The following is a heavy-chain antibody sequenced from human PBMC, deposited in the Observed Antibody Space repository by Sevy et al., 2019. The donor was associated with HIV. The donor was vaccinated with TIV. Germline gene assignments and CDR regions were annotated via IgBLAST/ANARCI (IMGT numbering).Heavy chain of an antibody. CDR2: IRGSGGST. J-gene: IGHJ4*02. CDR3: AKDRIYWNNYYFDY. D-gene: IGHD1-1*01. CDR1: GFTFSSYA. Sequence: GGSLRLSCAASGFTFSSYAMSWVRQAPGKGLEWVSAIRGSGGSTYYADSVKGRFTISRDNSKNTLYLQMNSLRAEDTAVYYFAKDRIYWNNYYFDYWGQRTLVTVSS. V-gene: IGHV3-23*01.